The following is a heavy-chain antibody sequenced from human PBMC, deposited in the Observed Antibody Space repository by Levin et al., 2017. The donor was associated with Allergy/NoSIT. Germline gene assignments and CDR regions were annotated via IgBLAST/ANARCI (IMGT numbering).Heavy chain of an antibody. CDR2: IAYDGSGK. CDR1: FFPLLFPS. Sequence: SLLLSFSSSFFPLLFPSLHWVRQAPGKGLEWVAMIAYDGSGKEYADVVQDRYTISLANSKNTLFLEMNSLRREDTAVYFCTRVSVSFFGLDVWGQGTTVAVSS. J-gene: IGHJ6*02. V-gene: IGHV3-30-3*01. CDR3: TRVSVSFFGLDV.